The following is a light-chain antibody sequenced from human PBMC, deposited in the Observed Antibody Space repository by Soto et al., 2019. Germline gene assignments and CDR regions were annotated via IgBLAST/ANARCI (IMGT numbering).Light chain of an antibody. CDR1: QRISGG. V-gene: IGKV1-5*01. CDR3: QQYNNYWT. Sequence: DIQMTQSPSTLSASVGDRVTITCRASQRISGGLAWYQQKPGKAPKVLIYDASILESGVPSRFSGSGSGTEFTLTSTSLQPDDFATYYCQQYNNYWTFGQGTKVEIK. CDR2: DAS. J-gene: IGKJ1*01.